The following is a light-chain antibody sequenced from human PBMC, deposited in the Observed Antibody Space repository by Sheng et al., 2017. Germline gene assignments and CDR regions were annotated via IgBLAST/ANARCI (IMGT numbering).Light chain of an antibody. CDR3: QVYHTAPWT. J-gene: IGKJ3*01. CDR2: GAS. CDR1: QGISHS. Sequence: DIQMTQSPSSLSASIGDRVTITCRASQGISHSLAWYQQTPGKVPKLLIYGASTLQSGVPSRFSGSGSGTDFTLTISSLQPEDVATYYCQVYHTAPWTFGPGTRVDIK. V-gene: IGKV1-27*01.